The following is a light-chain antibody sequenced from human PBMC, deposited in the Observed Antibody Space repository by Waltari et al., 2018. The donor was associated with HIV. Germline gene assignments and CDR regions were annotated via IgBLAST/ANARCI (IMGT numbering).Light chain of an antibody. CDR3: AAWDNSLIWV. J-gene: IGLJ3*02. Sequence: QSVLTQPHSASGTPGQTVTISCSGRNSNIGSNFVYWYQQFPGTTPEVLIYRNNQRPSGIPDRFSGSRSGTSASLSITGLRSEDEADYYCAAWDNSLIWVFGGGTKLTVL. CDR2: RNN. CDR1: NSNIGSNF. V-gene: IGLV1-47*01.